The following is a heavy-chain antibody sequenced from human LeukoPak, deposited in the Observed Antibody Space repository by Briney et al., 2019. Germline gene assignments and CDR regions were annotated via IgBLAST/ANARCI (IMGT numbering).Heavy chain of an antibody. CDR1: GYSFTSYW. D-gene: IGHD2-15*01. CDR3: ARFYCSGGSCYSRGIDY. Sequence: GESLKTSCKGSGYSFTSYWIGWVRQMPGKGVEWMGIIYPGDSDTRYSPSFQGQVTISADKSISTAYLQWSSLKASDTAMYYCARFYCSGGSCYSRGIDYWGQGTLVTVSS. CDR2: IYPGDSDT. V-gene: IGHV5-51*01. J-gene: IGHJ4*02.